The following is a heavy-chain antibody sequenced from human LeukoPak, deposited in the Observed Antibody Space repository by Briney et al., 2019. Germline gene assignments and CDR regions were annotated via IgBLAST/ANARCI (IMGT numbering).Heavy chain of an antibody. CDR3: ARDARGWSGFDY. CDR2: IYTTGNT. J-gene: IGHJ4*02. Sequence: PSETLSLTCSAPGGPISSYYWSWIRQPAGKGREWIGRIYTTGNTDYNPSLKSRVTMSVDTSKNQFSLNLSSVTAADTAVYYCARDARGWSGFDYWGQGTLVTVSS. D-gene: IGHD3-3*01. V-gene: IGHV4-4*07. CDR1: GGPISSYY.